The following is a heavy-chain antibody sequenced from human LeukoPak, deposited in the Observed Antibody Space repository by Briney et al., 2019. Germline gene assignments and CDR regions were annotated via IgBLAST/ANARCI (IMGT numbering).Heavy chain of an antibody. V-gene: IGHV4-39*01. CDR3: ARHLSGTTTAHYFDY. CDR1: GESISSGRHY. Sequence: SETLSLTCSVSGESISSGRHYWGWLRQTPGKGLEWIASVYYSGATFHNPSLKSRVTTSVDTSKNQVSLRVNFVTAADTAVYYCARHLSGTTTAHYFDYWGQGILVTVSS. D-gene: IGHD1-1*01. CDR2: VYYSGAT. J-gene: IGHJ4*02.